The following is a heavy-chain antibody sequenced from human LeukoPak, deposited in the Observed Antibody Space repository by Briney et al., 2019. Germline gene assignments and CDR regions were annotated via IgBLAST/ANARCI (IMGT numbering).Heavy chain of an antibody. CDR2: IYTGDNT. J-gene: IGHJ4*02. V-gene: IGHV3-66*01. D-gene: IGHD2-2*01. CDR3: ASSTSTPGGFDF. CDR1: RISDY. Sequence: GGSLRLSCAASRISDYMIWVRQAPGTGLEWVSVIYTGDNTYYANSVKGRFTISRDNSQRMLYLQMNSLRAEDTSVYYCASSTSTPGGFDFWGQGTLLTVSS.